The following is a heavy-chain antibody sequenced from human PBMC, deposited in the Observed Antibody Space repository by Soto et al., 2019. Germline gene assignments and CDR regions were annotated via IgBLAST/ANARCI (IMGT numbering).Heavy chain of an antibody. D-gene: IGHD4-17*01. Sequence: GESLKISCNGSGYSFTNYWIAWVLQMPGKGLEYMGIIYPSDSTTRYSPSFQGQVTISADKSISTAYLQWNSLKASDTAMYYCARHGFYGDYSSNYFDPWGQGTLVTVSS. J-gene: IGHJ5*02. V-gene: IGHV5-51*01. CDR1: GYSFTNYW. CDR2: IYPSDSTT. CDR3: ARHGFYGDYSSNYFDP.